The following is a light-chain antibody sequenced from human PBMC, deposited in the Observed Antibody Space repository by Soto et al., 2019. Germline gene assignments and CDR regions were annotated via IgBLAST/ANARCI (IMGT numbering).Light chain of an antibody. CDR1: QGISNY. CDR3: QKYNSSPYT. V-gene: IGKV1-27*01. CDR2: AAS. Sequence: DIQMTQSPSSLSASVGARVTITCRASQGISNYLAWYQQKPGQGPKLLTYAASTLQAGVPSRFGGSGSGTDFTITISSLQPEDGATYYCQKYNSSPYTFGQGTKLEIK. J-gene: IGKJ2*01.